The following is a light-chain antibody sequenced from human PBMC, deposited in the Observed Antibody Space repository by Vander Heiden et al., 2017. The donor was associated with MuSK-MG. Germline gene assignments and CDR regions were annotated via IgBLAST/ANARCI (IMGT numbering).Light chain of an antibody. CDR1: SNNIGSYA. CDR3: SKQDYSLSAVV. V-gene: IGLV1-44*01. J-gene: IGLJ2*01. CDR2: GNS. Sequence: SNNIGSYAVGWYQQISHGAPKTVMFGNSLPSGIPDRFSGSKSGTTASLTISGLQPEDEADYDCSKQDYSLSAVVFGGGTKLTVL.